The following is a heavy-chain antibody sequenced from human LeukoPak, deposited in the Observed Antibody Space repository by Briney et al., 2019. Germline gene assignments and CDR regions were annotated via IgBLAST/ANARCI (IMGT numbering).Heavy chain of an antibody. J-gene: IGHJ4*02. CDR1: GFTFDDYA. V-gene: IGHV3-43D*03. D-gene: IGHD5-18*01. CDR3: AKGNGYSYGYFDY. Sequence: GGSLRLSCAASGFTFDDYAMHWVRQAPGKGLEWVSLISWDGGSTYYADSVKGRFTISRDNSKNSLYLQMNSLRAEDTALYYCAKGNGYSYGYFDYWGQGTLVTVSS. CDR2: ISWDGGST.